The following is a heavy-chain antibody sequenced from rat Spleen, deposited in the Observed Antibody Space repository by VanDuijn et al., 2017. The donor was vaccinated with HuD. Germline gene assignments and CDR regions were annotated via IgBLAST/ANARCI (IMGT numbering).Heavy chain of an antibody. Sequence: EVQLVESGGGLVQPGRSLTLSCATSGFTFSDYAMAWVRQAPKKGLEWVATIIYDGSSTYYRDSVKGRFTISRDNAKNTQYLQMDSLRSEDTAMYYCTAGYNSGYGYVMDAWGQGASVTVSS. CDR1: GFTFSDYA. J-gene: IGHJ4*01. D-gene: IGHD4-3*01. CDR2: IIYDGSST. V-gene: IGHV5-17*01. CDR3: TAGYNSGYGYVMDA.